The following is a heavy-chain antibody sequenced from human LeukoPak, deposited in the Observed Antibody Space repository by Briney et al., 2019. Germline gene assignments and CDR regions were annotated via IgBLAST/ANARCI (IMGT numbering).Heavy chain of an antibody. J-gene: IGHJ4*02. CDR3: VRYDSSGYYYNYFDY. V-gene: IGHV4-39*01. CDR2: IYYSGST. CDR1: GGSISSSSYY. Sequence: PSETLSLTCTVSGGSISSSSYYWGWIRQPPGKGLEWIGSIYYSGSTYYNPSLKSRVTISVDTSKNQFSLKLSSVTAVDTAVYYCVRYDSSGYYYNYFDYWGQGTLVTVSS. D-gene: IGHD3-22*01.